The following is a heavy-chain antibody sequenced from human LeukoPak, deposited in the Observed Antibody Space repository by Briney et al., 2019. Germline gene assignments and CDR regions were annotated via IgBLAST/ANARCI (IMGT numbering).Heavy chain of an antibody. CDR2: IYYSGST. Sequence: PSQTLSLTCAVSGGSISSGGYYWSWIRQHPGKGLEWIGYIYYSGSTYYNPSLKSRVTISVDTSKNQFSLKLSSVTAADTAVYYCARDVVAYYYGMDVWGQGTTVTVSS. CDR3: ARDVVAYYYGMDV. CDR1: GGSISSGGYY. D-gene: IGHD2-15*01. V-gene: IGHV4-31*11. J-gene: IGHJ6*02.